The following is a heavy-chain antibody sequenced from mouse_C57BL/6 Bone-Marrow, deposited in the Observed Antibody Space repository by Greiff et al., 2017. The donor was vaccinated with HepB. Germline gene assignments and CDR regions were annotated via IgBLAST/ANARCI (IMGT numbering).Heavy chain of an antibody. D-gene: IGHD3-2*02. CDR1: GYSITSGYY. CDR2: ISYDGSN. V-gene: IGHV3-6*01. Sequence: EVQVVESGPGLVKPSQSLSLTCSVTGYSITSGYYWNWIRQFPGNKLEWMGYISYDGSNNYNPSLKNRISITRDTSKNQFFLKLNSVTTEDTATYYCAREGRQLSPDYWGQGTTLTVSS. J-gene: IGHJ2*01. CDR3: AREGRQLSPDY.